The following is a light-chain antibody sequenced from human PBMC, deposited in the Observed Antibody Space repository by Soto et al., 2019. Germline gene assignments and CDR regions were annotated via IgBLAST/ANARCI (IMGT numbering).Light chain of an antibody. Sequence: DIVMTESPGTLSMAPGERATLHLRVCHSLSSSSLAWYQQKPGQPPRFLISGASSRAADIPDRFSGSGSGTDFTLTISSLEPEDFAVYYCQQYDSSPRTFGQGTKVDIK. CDR3: QQYDSSPRT. CDR1: HSLSSSS. V-gene: IGKV3-20*01. J-gene: IGKJ1*01. CDR2: GAS.